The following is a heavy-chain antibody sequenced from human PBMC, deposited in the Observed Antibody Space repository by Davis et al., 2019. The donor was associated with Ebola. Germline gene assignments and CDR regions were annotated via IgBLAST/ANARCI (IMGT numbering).Heavy chain of an antibody. J-gene: IGHJ4*02. CDR2: IWYDGSNK. Sequence: SLKISCAASGFTFSSYAMHWVRQAPGKGLEWVAVIWYDGSNKYYADSVKGRFTISRDNSKNTLYLQMNSLRAEDTAVYYCARIGTGLFDYWGQGTLVTVSS. CDR3: ARIGTGLFDY. CDR1: GFTFSSYA. V-gene: IGHV3-33*08. D-gene: IGHD3/OR15-3a*01.